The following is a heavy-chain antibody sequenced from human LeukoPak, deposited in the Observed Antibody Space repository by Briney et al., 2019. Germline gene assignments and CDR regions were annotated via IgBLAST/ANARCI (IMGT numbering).Heavy chain of an antibody. CDR2: IYYSGST. D-gene: IGHD3-22*01. CDR1: GGSFSGYY. J-gene: IGHJ4*02. V-gene: IGHV4-34*01. Sequence: SETLSLTCAVYGGSFSGYYWSWIRQPPGKGLEWIGSIYYSGSTYYNPSLKGRVTISVDTSKNQFSLKLSSVTAADTAVYYCARRGEYYDSSGYYQPRSYFDYWGQGTLVTVSS. CDR3: ARRGEYYDSSGYYQPRSYFDY.